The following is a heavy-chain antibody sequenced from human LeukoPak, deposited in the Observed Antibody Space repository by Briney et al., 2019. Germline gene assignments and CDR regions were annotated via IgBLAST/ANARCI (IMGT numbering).Heavy chain of an antibody. V-gene: IGHV4-61*01. CDR3: ARHDYGSTWYNGMDV. CDR2: IFYSGST. J-gene: IGHJ6*02. CDR1: GGSISSGSYY. D-gene: IGHD6-13*01. Sequence: SETLSLTCTVSGGSISSGSYYWSWIRQPPGKGLEWIGHIFYSGSTNYSPSLESRVTISVDTSKNRFSLKLRSVTAADTAVYYCARHDYGSTWYNGMDVWGQGTTVTVSS.